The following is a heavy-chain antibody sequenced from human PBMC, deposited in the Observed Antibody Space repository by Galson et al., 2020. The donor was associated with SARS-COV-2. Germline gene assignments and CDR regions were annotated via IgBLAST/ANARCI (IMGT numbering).Heavy chain of an antibody. J-gene: IGHJ4*02. CDR2: INPSGGST. D-gene: IGHD2-15*01. CDR3: ARDRSDCSGGSCYYFDY. V-gene: IGHV1-46*01. CDR1: GYTFTSYY. Sequence: ASVKVSCKASGYTFTSYYMHWVRQAPGQGLEWMGIINPSGGSTSYAQKFQGRVTMTRDTSTITVYMELSSLRSEDTAVYYCARDRSDCSGGSCYYFDYWGQGTLVTVSS.